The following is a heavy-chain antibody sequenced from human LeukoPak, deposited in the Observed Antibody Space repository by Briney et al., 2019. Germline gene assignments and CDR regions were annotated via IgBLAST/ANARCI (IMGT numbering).Heavy chain of an antibody. J-gene: IGHJ4*02. CDR2: IYYSGST. D-gene: IGHD3-16*01. CDR1: GGSISSYY. V-gene: IGHV4-59*08. CDR3: ARGNYEYVWGGIDY. Sequence: PSETLSLTCTVSGGSISSYYWSWIRQPPGKGLEWIGYIYYSGSTNYNPSLKSRVTISVDTSKNQFSLQLTSVTAADTAVYYCARGNYEYVWGGIDYWGQGTLVTVSS.